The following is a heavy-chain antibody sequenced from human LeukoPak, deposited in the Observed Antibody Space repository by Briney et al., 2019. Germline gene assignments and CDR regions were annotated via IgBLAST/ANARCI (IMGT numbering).Heavy chain of an antibody. CDR3: ARGDDFWSGYPHYYFDY. Sequence: SETLSLTCTVSGCSISSGYYWGWIRQPPGKGLEWIGSIYHSGSTYYNPSLKSRVTISVDTSKNQFSLKLSSVTAADTAVYYCARGDDFWSGYPHYYFDYWGQGTLVTVSS. D-gene: IGHD3-3*01. CDR1: GCSISSGYY. V-gene: IGHV4-38-2*02. CDR2: IYHSGST. J-gene: IGHJ4*02.